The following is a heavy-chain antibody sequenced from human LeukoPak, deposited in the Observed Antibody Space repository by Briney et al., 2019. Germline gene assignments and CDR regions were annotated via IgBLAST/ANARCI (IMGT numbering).Heavy chain of an antibody. CDR2: IYYSGST. CDR3: ARELYDFWSGYYFWAFDI. V-gene: IGHV4-39*07. D-gene: IGHD3-3*01. J-gene: IGHJ3*02. Sequence: PSETLSLTCTVSGGSISSSSYYWGWIRQPPGKGLERIGSIYYSGSTYYNPSLKSRVTISVDTSKNQFSLKLSSVTAADTAVYYCARELYDFWSGYYFWAFDIWGQGTMVTVSS. CDR1: GGSISSSSYY.